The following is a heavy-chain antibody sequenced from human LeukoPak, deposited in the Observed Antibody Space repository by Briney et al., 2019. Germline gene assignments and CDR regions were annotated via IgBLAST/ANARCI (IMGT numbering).Heavy chain of an antibody. D-gene: IGHD3-22*01. CDR1: GFTFSNYA. J-gene: IGHJ4*02. V-gene: IGHV3-23*01. CDR3: ARPVRPHYYENSGYRGFYF. CDR2: IPANCGTT. Sequence: PGGSLRLSYGSSGFTFSNYAMAGGRQAPRKVLEWVAGIPANCGTTYYADSVKGRFTVSRDNSENTLYLQMNSLRAEDTAIYYCARPVRPHYYENSGYRGFYFWGRGTLVTVSS.